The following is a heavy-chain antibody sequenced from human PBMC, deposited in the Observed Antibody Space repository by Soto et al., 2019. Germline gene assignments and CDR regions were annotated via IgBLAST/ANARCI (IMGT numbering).Heavy chain of an antibody. CDR3: ARGRYSSSWYHYFDY. J-gene: IGHJ4*02. CDR1: GGSISSGGYY. CDR2: IYYSGST. V-gene: IGHV4-31*02. D-gene: IGHD6-13*01. Sequence: LCGGSISSGGYYWSWIRQHPGKGLEWIGYIYYSGSTYYNPSLKSRVTISVDTSKNQFSLKLSSVTAADTAVYYCARGRYSSSWYHYFDYWGQGTLVTVSS.